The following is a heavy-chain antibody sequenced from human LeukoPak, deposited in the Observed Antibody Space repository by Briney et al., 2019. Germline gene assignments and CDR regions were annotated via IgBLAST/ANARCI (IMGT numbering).Heavy chain of an antibody. CDR2: IKQGGSEK. Sequence: GGSLRLSCAGSGFTFSGYSLNWVRQAPGKGLEWVANIKQGGSEKYYVDSVKGRFSISRDNAKSSLFLQMNSLRADDTAVYYCAMAGYTDGPFDFDYWGQGTLVAVSS. CDR1: GFTFSGYS. D-gene: IGHD5-18*01. V-gene: IGHV3-7*01. J-gene: IGHJ4*02. CDR3: AMAGYTDGPFDFDY.